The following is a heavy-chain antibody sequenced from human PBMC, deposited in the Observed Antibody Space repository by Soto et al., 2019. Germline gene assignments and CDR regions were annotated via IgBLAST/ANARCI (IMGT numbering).Heavy chain of an antibody. V-gene: IGHV3-23*01. CDR1: GVSGSIKT. Sequence: CVVSGVSGSIKTINWVRQAPGKGLEWVSTMSGGIGSTFYADSVKGRFTIYRDISKKMLFLHMNGLRGEDTGTYYCVLEAEGCFHYW. CDR2: MSGGIGST. J-gene: IGHJ4*01. CDR3: VLEAEGCFHY. D-gene: IGHD1-1*01.